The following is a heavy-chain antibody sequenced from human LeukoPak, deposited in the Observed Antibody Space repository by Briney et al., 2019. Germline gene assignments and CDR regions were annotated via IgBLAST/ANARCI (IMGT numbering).Heavy chain of an antibody. CDR1: GYTFTGYY. Sequence: ASVKVSCKASGYTFTGYYMHWVRQAPGQGLEWMGWINPSSGGTNYAQKFQGRVTMTRDTSISTAYMELSRLRSDDTAVYYCARSRPHCSSTSCYGYDYWGQGTLVTVSS. CDR2: INPSSGGT. J-gene: IGHJ4*02. CDR3: ARSRPHCSSTSCYGYDY. D-gene: IGHD2-2*01. V-gene: IGHV1-2*02.